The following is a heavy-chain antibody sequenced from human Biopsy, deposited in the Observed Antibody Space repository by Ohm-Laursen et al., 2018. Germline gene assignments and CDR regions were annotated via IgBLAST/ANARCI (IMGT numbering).Heavy chain of an antibody. Sequence: SVKVSCKASGYTFTSYDISWVRQAPGQGLEWMGWISPYNDKTSYPPKLQGRVTMTADTSTNTAHMELRSLRSDDTAVYYCARVFCTSTTCYGLLDNWGQGTVVTVSS. CDR3: ARVFCTSTTCYGLLDN. D-gene: IGHD2/OR15-2a*01. V-gene: IGHV1-18*01. CDR2: ISPYNDKT. CDR1: GYTFTSYD. J-gene: IGHJ4*02.